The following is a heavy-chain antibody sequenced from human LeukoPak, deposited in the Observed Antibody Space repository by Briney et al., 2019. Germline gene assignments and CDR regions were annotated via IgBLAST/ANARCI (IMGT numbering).Heavy chain of an antibody. D-gene: IGHD5-12*01. J-gene: IGHJ4*02. V-gene: IGHV4-34*01. CDR2: INHSGST. CDR1: GGSFSGYY. Sequence: SETLSLTCAVSGGSFSGYYWSWIRQPPGKGLEWIGEINHSGSTNYNPSLKSRVTISVDTSKNQFSLKLSSVTAADTAVYYCARGEVSCGYDCLNYFDYWGQGTLVTVSS. CDR3: ARGEVSCGYDCLNYFDY.